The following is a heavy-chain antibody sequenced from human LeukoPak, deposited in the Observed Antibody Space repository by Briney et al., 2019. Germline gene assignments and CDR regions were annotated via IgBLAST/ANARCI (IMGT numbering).Heavy chain of an antibody. V-gene: IGHV4-59*01. D-gene: IGHD4-17*01. CDR1: GGSFSGYY. J-gene: IGHJ4*02. CDR2: IYYSGST. Sequence: SETLSLTCAVYGGSFSGYYWSWIRQPPGKGLEWIGYIYYSGSTNYNPSLKSRVTISVDTSKNQFSLKLSSVTAADTAVYYCATGRLRGPLDYWGQGTLVTVSS. CDR3: ATGRLRGPLDY.